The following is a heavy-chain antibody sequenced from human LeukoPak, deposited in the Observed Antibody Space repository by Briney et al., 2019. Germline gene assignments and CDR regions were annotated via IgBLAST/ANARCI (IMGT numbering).Heavy chain of an antibody. V-gene: IGHV1-2*02. CDR1: GYAFTDYY. Sequence: ASMKVCCTASGYAFTDYYLHWMRQAPGQGLEWMGWINPNTGGTNYAPRFQDRVIMTRDTSITTAYMELTSLRSDDTAVYYCSRDTTMARWFDPWGQGTLVTVSS. CDR3: SRDTTMARWFDP. CDR2: INPNTGGT. D-gene: IGHD5-24*01. J-gene: IGHJ5*02.